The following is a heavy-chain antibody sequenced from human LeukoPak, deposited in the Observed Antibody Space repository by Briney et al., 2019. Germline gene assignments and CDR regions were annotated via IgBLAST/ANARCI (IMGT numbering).Heavy chain of an antibody. V-gene: IGHV1-46*01. J-gene: IGHJ4*02. D-gene: IGHD3-22*01. CDR1: GYTFTSYY. CDR2: INPSGGST. CDR3: ARVNYDSSGYYSYNAYYFDY. Sequence: GASVKVSCKASGYTFTSYYMHWVRQAPGQGLEWMGIINPSGGSTSYAQKFQGRVTMTRDTSTSTVYMKLSSLRSEDTAVYYCARVNYDSSGYYSYNAYYFDYWGQGTLVTVSS.